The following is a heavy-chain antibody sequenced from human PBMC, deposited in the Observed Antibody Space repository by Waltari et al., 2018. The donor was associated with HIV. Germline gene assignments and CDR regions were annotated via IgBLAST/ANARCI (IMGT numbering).Heavy chain of an antibody. Sequence: QVHLPQWGSGLLKHSGTLSLTCAVYGGSFSGYYWTWIRQSPGRGMEWMGEIDHTGTAAYNPSLKGRVTMSVDTSKNQFSLTLKSVTAADTAVYYCVRGFGNYGFYFDYWGQGKLVSVSS. J-gene: IGHJ4*02. D-gene: IGHD3-16*01. V-gene: IGHV4-34*02. CDR3: VRGFGNYGFYFDY. CDR1: GGSFSGYY. CDR2: IDHTGTA.